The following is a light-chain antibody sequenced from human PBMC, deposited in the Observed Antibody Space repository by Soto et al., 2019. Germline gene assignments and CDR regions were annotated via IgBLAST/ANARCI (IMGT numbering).Light chain of an antibody. CDR2: EVN. V-gene: IGLV2-8*01. CDR3: GSYTGGNTYV. Sequence: QSALTQPPSASGSPGQSVTISCTGTSSDVGGYNYVSWYQQHPGKAPKLMIFEVNKRPSGVPDRFSGSKSGNTASLTVSGLQAEDEADYYCGSYTGGNTYVFGAGTKSPS. J-gene: IGLJ1*01. CDR1: SSDVGGYNY.